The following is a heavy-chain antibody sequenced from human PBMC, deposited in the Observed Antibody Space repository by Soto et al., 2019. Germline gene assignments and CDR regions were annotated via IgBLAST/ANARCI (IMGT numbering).Heavy chain of an antibody. CDR2: IYWDDSK. J-gene: IGHJ4*02. CDR3: AHLTTGGFYFDY. CDR1: GFSLRTSGVG. V-gene: IGHV2-5*02. Sequence: QITLKESGPTLVKPTQTLTLTCTFSGFSLRTSGVGVGWIRQPPGKALEWLALIYWDDSKRYSPSLKSRLTITKDTSKNQVVLRMTNMDPVDTATYYCAHLTTGGFYFDYWGQGTLVTVSS. D-gene: IGHD4-17*01.